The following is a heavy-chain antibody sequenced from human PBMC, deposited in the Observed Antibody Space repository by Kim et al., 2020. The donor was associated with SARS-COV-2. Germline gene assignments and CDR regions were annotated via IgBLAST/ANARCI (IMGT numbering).Heavy chain of an antibody. J-gene: IGHJ4*02. CDR3: ARRYSSGWETDY. CDR2: INHSGST. V-gene: IGHV4-34*01. D-gene: IGHD6-19*01. Sequence: SETLSLTCAVYGGSFSGYYWSWIRQPPGKGLEWIGEINHSGSTNYNPSLKSRVTISVDTSKNQFSLKLSSVTAADTAVYYCARRYSSGWETDYWGQGTLVTVSS. CDR1: GGSFSGYY.